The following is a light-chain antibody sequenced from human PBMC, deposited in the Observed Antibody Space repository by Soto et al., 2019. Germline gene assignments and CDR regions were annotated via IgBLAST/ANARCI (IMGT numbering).Light chain of an antibody. CDR1: NSNIGSHT. Sequence: QSVLTQPPSASGTPGQRVTISCSGSNSNIGSHTVNWYQQLPGTAPKLLIYTDNQRPSGVPDRFSDSTSGTSASLAISGLQSEDEADYYCAAWDDSLQSWVFGGGTKLTVL. CDR2: TDN. CDR3: AAWDDSLQSWV. V-gene: IGLV1-44*01. J-gene: IGLJ3*02.